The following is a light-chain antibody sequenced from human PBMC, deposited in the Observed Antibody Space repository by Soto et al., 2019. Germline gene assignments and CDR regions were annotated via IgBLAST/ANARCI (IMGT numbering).Light chain of an antibody. CDR3: QQYNNWPT. V-gene: IGKV3-15*01. CDR1: QSVSSSY. Sequence: EIVLTQSPGTLSLSPGERATLSCRASQSVSSSYLAWYQQKPGQAPRLLIYDASTRATGIPARFSGSGSGTEFTLTISSLQSEDFAVYHCQQYNNWPTFGQGTKVDIK. CDR2: DAS. J-gene: IGKJ1*01.